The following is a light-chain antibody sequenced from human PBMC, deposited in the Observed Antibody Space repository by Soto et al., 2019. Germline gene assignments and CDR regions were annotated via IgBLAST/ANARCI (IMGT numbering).Light chain of an antibody. CDR1: QTISNM. Sequence: EVVMTQSPATLSVSPGDKVSLSCRANQTISNMLAWYQQKPGQAPRLLIYAASTGATGIPVRFSGSGSGTEFTLTISSLQSEDFAVYSCQQYYKWPLTFGGGTKVDIK. J-gene: IGKJ4*01. CDR2: AAS. CDR3: QQYYKWPLT. V-gene: IGKV3-15*01.